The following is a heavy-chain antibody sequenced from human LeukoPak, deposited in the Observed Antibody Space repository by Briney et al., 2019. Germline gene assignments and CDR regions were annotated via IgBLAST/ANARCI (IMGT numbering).Heavy chain of an antibody. CDR1: GGSISSLY. Sequence: SSETLSLTCSVSGGSISSLYWCWIRQPPGKGLEWIGYIYYSGSTNYNPSLKSRVTISVDTSKNQFSLNLTSVTAADTAVYYCARCNSNYVSWFDPWGQGTLVTVSS. CDR2: IYYSGST. D-gene: IGHD4-11*01. V-gene: IGHV4-59*11. CDR3: ARCNSNYVSWFDP. J-gene: IGHJ5*02.